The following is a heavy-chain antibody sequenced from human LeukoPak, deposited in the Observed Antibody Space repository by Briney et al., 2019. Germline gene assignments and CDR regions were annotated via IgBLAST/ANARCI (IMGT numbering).Heavy chain of an antibody. CDR2: VNRDGSET. V-gene: IGHV3-7*03. Sequence: SGGSLRLSCAASGFALSSHWMTWVRQVPGRGPEWVANVNRDGSETYYLDSVKGRFTISRDTSKNTLYLQMNSLRAEDTAVYYCASRHCSGGGCYFAGADPFDYWGQGTLVTVSS. CDR3: ASRHCSGGGCYFAGADPFDY. J-gene: IGHJ4*02. CDR1: GFALSSHW. D-gene: IGHD2-15*01.